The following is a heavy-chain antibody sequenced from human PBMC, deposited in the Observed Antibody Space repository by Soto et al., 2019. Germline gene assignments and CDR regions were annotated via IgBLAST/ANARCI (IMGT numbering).Heavy chain of an antibody. V-gene: IGHV3-74*01. Sequence: EVQLVESGGGLVQPGGSLRLSCAASGFTFSSYWMHWVRQAPGKGLVWVSRINNAGSTTNYADSVKGRFTISRDNAKNMLYLQMNSMRAEDTAVYYCARGLLSLYGIDVWGQGTTVTVSS. CDR3: ARGLLSLYGIDV. J-gene: IGHJ6*02. CDR1: GFTFSSYW. D-gene: IGHD2-15*01. CDR2: INNAGSTT.